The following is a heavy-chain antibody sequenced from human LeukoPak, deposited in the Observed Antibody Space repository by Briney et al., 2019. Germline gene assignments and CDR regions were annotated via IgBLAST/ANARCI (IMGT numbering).Heavy chain of an antibody. Sequence: GSLDLSCAASGFTFSSHTMNWVRQAPGKGREWISYISSSSDAIFYADSVRGRFTISRDNAKNSLYLEMDSLRDEDTAVYYCARGHYDVLAVYYYYGMDVWGPGTTVTVSS. CDR3: ARGHYDVLAVYYYYGMDV. J-gene: IGHJ6*02. CDR1: GFTFSSHT. CDR2: ISSSSDAI. V-gene: IGHV3-48*02. D-gene: IGHD3-9*01.